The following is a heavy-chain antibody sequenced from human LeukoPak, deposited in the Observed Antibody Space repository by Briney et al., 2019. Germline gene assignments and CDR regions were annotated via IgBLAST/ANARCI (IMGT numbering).Heavy chain of an antibody. CDR2: ISAYNGNT. V-gene: IGHV1-18*01. J-gene: IGHJ5*02. CDR3: ARGGCSSTSCYEDWFDP. Sequence: ASVKVSCKASGYTFFSYGVSWVRQAPGQGLEWMGWISAYNGNTNYAQKFQGRVTMTTDTSTTTAYMELRSLRSDDTAVYYCARGGCSSTSCYEDWFDPWGQGTLVTVSS. CDR1: GYTFFSYG. D-gene: IGHD2-2*01.